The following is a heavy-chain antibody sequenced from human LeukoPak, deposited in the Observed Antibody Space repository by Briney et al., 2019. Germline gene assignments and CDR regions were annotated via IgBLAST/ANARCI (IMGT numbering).Heavy chain of an antibody. D-gene: IGHD6-19*01. J-gene: IGHJ4*02. CDR2: INHRGST. V-gene: IGHV4-34*01. CDR1: GGAFSGYY. Sequence: SETLSLTCAVYGGAFSGYYWSWIRQPPGKGLEWIGEINHRGSTNYNPSLKSRVSISVDTSKNQFSLKLTSVTAADTAVYYCAGKAVAGPYFDYWGQGTLVTVSS. CDR3: AGKAVAGPYFDY.